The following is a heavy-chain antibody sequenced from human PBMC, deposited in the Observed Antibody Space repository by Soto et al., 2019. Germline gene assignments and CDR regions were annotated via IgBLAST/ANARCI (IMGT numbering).Heavy chain of an antibody. CDR2: ISGSGGSK. CDR3: AKDGYSSCCYPYYFDY. CDR1: GFTFSSYA. V-gene: IGHV3-23*01. D-gene: IGHD6-19*01. Sequence: GGSLRLSCAASGFTFSSYAMSWVRQAPGKGLEWVSAISGSGGSKYYADSVKGRFTISRDNSKNKLYLQMNSLRAEDTALYSCAKDGYSSCCYPYYFDYWGQGTLVTVSS. J-gene: IGHJ4*02.